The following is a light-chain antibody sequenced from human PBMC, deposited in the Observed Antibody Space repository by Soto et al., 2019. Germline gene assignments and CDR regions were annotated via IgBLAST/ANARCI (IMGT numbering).Light chain of an antibody. V-gene: IGKV4-1*01. CDR2: WAY. CDR1: QSVLYTLNKRNY. CDR3: QQYYTTPTIT. J-gene: IGKJ5*01. Sequence: DIVMTQSPDSLAMSLGERATINCKSSQSVLYTLNKRNYLSWYQQKPGQPPKLLIYWAYTRDSGVPDRFSGSGSGTEFTLTLSSLQAEDAAVYYCQQYYTTPTITFGQGTRLEMK.